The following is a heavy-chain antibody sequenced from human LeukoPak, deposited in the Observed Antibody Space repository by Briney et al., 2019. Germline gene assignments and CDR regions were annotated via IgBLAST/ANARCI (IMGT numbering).Heavy chain of an antibody. CDR3: ARIQYSNWGYYCYGMDV. J-gene: IGHJ6*02. CDR2: MNPNSGNT. CDR1: GYTFTSYD. D-gene: IGHD4-4*01. Sequence: ASVKVSCKASGYTFTSYDINWVRQATGQGLEWMGWMNPNSGNTGYAQKFQGRVTMTRNTSISTAYMELSSLRSEDTAVYYCARIQYSNWGYYCYGMDVWGQGTTVTVSS. V-gene: IGHV1-8*01.